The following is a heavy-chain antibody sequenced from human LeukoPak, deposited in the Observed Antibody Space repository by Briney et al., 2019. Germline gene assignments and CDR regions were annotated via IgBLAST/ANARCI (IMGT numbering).Heavy chain of an antibody. J-gene: IGHJ4*02. Sequence: SDTLSLTCAVYGGSFSGYYWSWIRHPPGKGLEWIGEIKHRENTNYNPSLKSRVTISVDTSKNQFSLTLRSVTAADTAVYYWATYSSGWYPYYFDYWGQGTLVTVSS. V-gene: IGHV4-34*01. CDR1: GGSFSGYY. D-gene: IGHD6-19*01. CDR2: IKHRENT. CDR3: ATYSSGWYPYYFDY.